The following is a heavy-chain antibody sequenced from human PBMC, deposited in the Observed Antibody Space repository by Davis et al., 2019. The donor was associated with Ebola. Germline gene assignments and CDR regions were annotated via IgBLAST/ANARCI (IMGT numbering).Heavy chain of an antibody. CDR1: GFTFSSYG. Sequence: GGSLRLSCAASGFTFSSYGMHWVRQAPGKGLEWVAVIWYDGSNKYYADSVKGRFTISRDNSKNTLYLQMNSLRAEDTAVYYCARDVQPLSLNWFDPWGQGTLVTVSA. J-gene: IGHJ5*02. V-gene: IGHV3-33*01. CDR3: ARDVQPLSLNWFDP. D-gene: IGHD1-1*01. CDR2: IWYDGSNK.